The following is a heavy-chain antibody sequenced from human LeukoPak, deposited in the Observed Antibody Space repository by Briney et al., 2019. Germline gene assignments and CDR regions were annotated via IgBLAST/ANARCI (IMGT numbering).Heavy chain of an antibody. J-gene: IGHJ4*02. CDR3: ARDYYDSSGYYYGPHFDY. CDR1: GYTFTSYY. D-gene: IGHD3-22*01. V-gene: IGHV1-46*01. CDR2: INPSGGST. Sequence: ASVKVSCKASGYTFTSYYMHWVRQAPGQGLEWMGIINPSGGSTSYAQKFQGRVTMTRDTSTSTVYMELSSLRSEDTAVYYCARDYYDSSGYYYGPHFDYWGQGTLVTVSS.